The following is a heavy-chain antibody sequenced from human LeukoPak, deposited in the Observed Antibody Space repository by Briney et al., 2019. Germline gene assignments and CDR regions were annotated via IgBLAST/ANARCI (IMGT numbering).Heavy chain of an antibody. J-gene: IGHJ4*02. V-gene: IGHV4-34*01. CDR2: INHSGST. CDR1: GGSFSGYY. CDR3: ARGSPQYYDSSGYPTPPDY. D-gene: IGHD3-22*01. Sequence: PSETLSLTCAVYGGSFSGYYWSWIRQPPGKGLEWIGEINHSGSTNYNPSLKSRVTRSVDTSKNQFSLKLSSVTAADTAVYYCARGSPQYYDSSGYPTPPDYWGQGTLVTVSS.